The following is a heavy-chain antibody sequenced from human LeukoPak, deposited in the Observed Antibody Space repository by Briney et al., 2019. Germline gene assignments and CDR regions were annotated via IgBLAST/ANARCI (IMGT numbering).Heavy chain of an antibody. Sequence: PGRSLRLSCAASGFTFDDYAMHWVRQAPGKGLEWVSGISWNSGSIGYADSVKGRFAISRDNAKNSLYLQMNSLRAEDTALYYCAKASGYSSGWYHYWGQGTLVTVSS. V-gene: IGHV3-9*01. D-gene: IGHD6-19*01. J-gene: IGHJ4*02. CDR3: AKASGYSSGWYHY. CDR2: ISWNSGSI. CDR1: GFTFDDYA.